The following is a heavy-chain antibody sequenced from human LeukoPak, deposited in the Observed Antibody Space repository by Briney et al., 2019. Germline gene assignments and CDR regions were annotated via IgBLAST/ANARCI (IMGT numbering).Heavy chain of an antibody. D-gene: IGHD1-1*01. CDR3: AKGSRNDRANNWFDP. Sequence: PGGSLRLSCAASGFTFSSYAMSWVRQAPGKGLEWVSAISGSGGSTYYADSVKGRFTISRDNSKNTLYLQMNSLRAEDTAVYYCAKGSRNDRANNWFDPWGQGTLVTVSS. CDR1: GFTFSSYA. J-gene: IGHJ5*02. V-gene: IGHV3-23*01. CDR2: ISGSGGST.